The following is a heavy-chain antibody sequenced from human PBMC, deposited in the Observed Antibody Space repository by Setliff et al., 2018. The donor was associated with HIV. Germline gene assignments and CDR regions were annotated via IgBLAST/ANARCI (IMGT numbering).Heavy chain of an antibody. Sequence: PGVSLKISCAASGFTFNTYWMHWVRQAPGKGLVWVSHSNSDGSSTTYADSVKGRFTISRDNAKNTLYLQMNSLRAEDTAVHFCARELPGPPGALDIWGHGTMVTVSS. CDR1: GFTFNTYW. D-gene: IGHD7-27*01. CDR3: ARELPGPPGALDI. J-gene: IGHJ3*02. CDR2: SNSDGSST. V-gene: IGHV3-74*01.